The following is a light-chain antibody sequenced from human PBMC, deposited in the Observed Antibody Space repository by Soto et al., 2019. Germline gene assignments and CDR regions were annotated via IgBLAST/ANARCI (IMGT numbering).Light chain of an antibody. CDR3: QQTYSHPYT. CDR1: ERVTRY. V-gene: IGKV1-39*01. CDR2: AAA. Sequence: DIQVTQSPSSLFASVGERVTITCRTSERVTRYINWYQQKPGQPPKLLVFAAATLQSGIPSTFSGRESGADFTLTISSLQPEDFATYFCQQTYSHPYTFGQGTILEI. J-gene: IGKJ2*01.